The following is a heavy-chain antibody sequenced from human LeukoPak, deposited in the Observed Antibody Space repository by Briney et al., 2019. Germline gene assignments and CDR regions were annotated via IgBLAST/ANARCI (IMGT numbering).Heavy chain of an antibody. V-gene: IGHV1-69*04. CDR2: IIPILGIA. J-gene: IGHJ3*02. D-gene: IGHD3-3*01. CDR3: ARVGGRGPYYDFWSGHTTGAFDI. Sequence: GSSVKVSCKASGGTFSSYAISWVRQAPGQGLEWMGRIIPILGIANYAQKFQGRVTITADKSTSTAYMELSSLRSEDTAVYYCARVGGRGPYYDFWSGHTTGAFDIWGQGTMVTVSS. CDR1: GGTFSSYA.